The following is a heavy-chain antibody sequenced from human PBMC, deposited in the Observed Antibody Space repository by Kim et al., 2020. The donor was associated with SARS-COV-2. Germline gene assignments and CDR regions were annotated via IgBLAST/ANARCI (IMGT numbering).Heavy chain of an antibody. V-gene: IGHV3-30*15. D-gene: IGHD6-19*01. CDR3: ARPLQWLVVWWSFQH. Sequence: DSVKGRFTISRDNSKNTLYLQMSSLRAEDTAVYYCARPLQWLVVWWSFQHWGQGTLVTVSS. J-gene: IGHJ1*01.